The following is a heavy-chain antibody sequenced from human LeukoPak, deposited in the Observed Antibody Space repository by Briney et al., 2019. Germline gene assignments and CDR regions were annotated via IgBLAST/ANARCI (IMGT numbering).Heavy chain of an antibody. J-gene: IGHJ4*02. D-gene: IGHD2-15*01. V-gene: IGHV1-2*02. Sequence: ASVKVSCKASGYTFTGYYMHWVRQAPGQGLEWMGWINPNSGGTNYAQKFQGRVTMTRDTSISTAYMELSRLRSDDTAVYYCASGLGYCSGGRCYLLQRWGQGTLVTVSS. CDR2: INPNSGGT. CDR1: GYTFTGYY. CDR3: ASGLGYCSGGRCYLLQR.